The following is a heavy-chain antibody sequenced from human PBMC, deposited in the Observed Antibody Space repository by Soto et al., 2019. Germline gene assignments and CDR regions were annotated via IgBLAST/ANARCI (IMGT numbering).Heavy chain of an antibody. D-gene: IGHD6-19*01. CDR1: GFTFSSYA. CDR3: AKSVAGPLDAFDS. J-gene: IGHJ3*02. Sequence: GGSLRLSFAASGFTFSSYAMSWVRQAPGKGLEWVSAISGSGGSTYYADSVKGRFTISRDNSKNTLYLQMNSLRAEDTAVYYCAKSVAGPLDAFDSWGQGTMVTVSS. V-gene: IGHV3-23*01. CDR2: ISGSGGST.